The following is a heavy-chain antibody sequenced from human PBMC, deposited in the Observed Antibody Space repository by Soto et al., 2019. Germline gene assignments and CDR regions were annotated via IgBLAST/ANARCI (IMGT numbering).Heavy chain of an antibody. V-gene: IGHV3-7*01. CDR2: IKQDGSQT. J-gene: IGHJ4*02. Sequence: PGVLLRLCWTAAGCKFIDSWVGWVRQGPGKGLEWVANIKQDGSQTLYQGSLRGRFVISRDNTLNTLYLHVTGLRAEDTAVYYCVRESTWLRHYDYWGQGTVVTVSS. D-gene: IGHD5-12*01. CDR1: GCKFIDSW. CDR3: VRESTWLRHYDY.